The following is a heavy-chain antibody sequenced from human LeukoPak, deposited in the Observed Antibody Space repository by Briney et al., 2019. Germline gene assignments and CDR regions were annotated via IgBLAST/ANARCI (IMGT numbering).Heavy chain of an antibody. CDR3: ARVGYSGYEPFDY. V-gene: IGHV3-30*02. J-gene: IGHJ4*02. Sequence: GGSLRLSCAASRFRFSEYGMHWVRQAPGKGREWVAFIRYDGSDQYYADSVKGRFTISRDNSKTTLYLQMDSLSAEDTAVYYCARVGYSGYEPFDYWGQGTLVTVSS. CDR1: RFRFSEYG. D-gene: IGHD5-12*01. CDR2: IRYDGSDQ.